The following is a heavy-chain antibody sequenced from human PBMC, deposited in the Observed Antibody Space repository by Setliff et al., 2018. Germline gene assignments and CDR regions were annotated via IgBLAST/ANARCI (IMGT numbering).Heavy chain of an antibody. Sequence: LRLSCAASRFTFSSYSMNWVRQAPGKGLEWVSSISSSSVYIYYADSVKGRFTISRDNPKNSLYLQMDNLRAEDTAQYFCARDSSHFIRVLDSWGQGTLVTVSS. CDR1: RFTFSSYS. D-gene: IGHD3-10*01. V-gene: IGHV3-21*01. CDR2: ISSSSVYI. CDR3: ARDSSHFIRVLDS. J-gene: IGHJ4*02.